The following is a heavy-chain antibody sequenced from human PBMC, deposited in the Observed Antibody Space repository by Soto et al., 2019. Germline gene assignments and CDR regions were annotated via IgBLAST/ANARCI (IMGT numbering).Heavy chain of an antibody. Sequence: PSDTLSLTGAVYGGSFTGYFWSWIRQSPGKGLEWIGEVNHRGETNYSPSLKSRLTISGDTSKNHISLKLNSVTAADTAVYYCARGKRMQLWLKSYFDTWGQGTPVTVSS. CDR1: GGSFTGYF. D-gene: IGHD5-18*01. V-gene: IGHV4-34*01. J-gene: IGHJ4*02. CDR3: ARGKRMQLWLKSYFDT. CDR2: VNHRGET.